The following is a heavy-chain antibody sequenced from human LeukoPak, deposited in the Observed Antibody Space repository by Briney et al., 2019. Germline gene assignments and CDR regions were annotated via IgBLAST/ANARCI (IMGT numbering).Heavy chain of an antibody. J-gene: IGHJ6*02. D-gene: IGHD4-17*01. V-gene: IGHV3-7*01. Sequence: PGGSLRLSCAASGFTFSSYWMSWVRQAPGKGLEWVANIKQDGSEKYYVDSVKGRLTISRDNAKNSLYLQMNSLRAEDTAVYYCARSLGLRRPLAYGMDVWGQGTTVTVSS. CDR2: IKQDGSEK. CDR3: ARSLGLRRPLAYGMDV. CDR1: GFTFSSYW.